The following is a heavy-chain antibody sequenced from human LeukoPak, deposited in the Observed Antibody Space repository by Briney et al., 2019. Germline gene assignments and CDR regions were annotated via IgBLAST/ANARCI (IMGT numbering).Heavy chain of an antibody. CDR1: GGSFSGYY. Sequence: PSETLSLTCAVYGGSFSGYYWSRIRQPPGKGLEWIGEINHSGSTNYNPSLKSRVTISVDTSKNQFSLKLSSVTAADTAVYYCARDPYDFWSGYHFDYWGQGTLVTVSS. D-gene: IGHD3-3*01. J-gene: IGHJ4*02. CDR3: ARDPYDFWSGYHFDY. V-gene: IGHV4-34*01. CDR2: INHSGST.